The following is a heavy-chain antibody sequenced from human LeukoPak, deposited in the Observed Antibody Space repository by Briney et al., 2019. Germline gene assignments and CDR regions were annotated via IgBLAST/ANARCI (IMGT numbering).Heavy chain of an antibody. Sequence: KPGGSLRLSCAASGFIFSSYSMHWVRQAPGKGLEWVSSITGSSSYIYYADSVKGRFTISRDNANNSLYLQMNSLRADDTAVYYCARGYSNYYFDYWGQGTLVTVSS. CDR1: GFIFSSYS. CDR2: ITGSSSYI. CDR3: ARGYSNYYFDY. V-gene: IGHV3-21*01. D-gene: IGHD4-11*01. J-gene: IGHJ4*02.